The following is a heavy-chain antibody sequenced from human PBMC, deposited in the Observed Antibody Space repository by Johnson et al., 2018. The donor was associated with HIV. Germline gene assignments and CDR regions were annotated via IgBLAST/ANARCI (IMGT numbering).Heavy chain of an antibody. V-gene: IGHV3-30*02. CDR3: ARVGASRFDAFHV. CDR2: IRYDGSYK. J-gene: IGHJ3*01. Sequence: QVQLVESGGGLVQPGGSLRLSCAASGFTFSSYGMHWVRQAPGKGLEWVAFIRYDGSYKYYADSVKGRFTISRDNSKNTLYLQMNSLRAEDTAVYYCARVGASRFDAFHVWGQGTMVTVSS. CDR1: GFTFSSYG. D-gene: IGHD3-16*01.